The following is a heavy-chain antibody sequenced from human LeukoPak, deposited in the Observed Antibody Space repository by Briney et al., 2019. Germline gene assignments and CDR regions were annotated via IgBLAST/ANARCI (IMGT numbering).Heavy chain of an antibody. CDR3: AKVPLTRGWHFDY. CDR2: ISYDGSNK. J-gene: IGHJ4*02. V-gene: IGHV3-30*18. CDR1: GFTFSSYG. Sequence: GRSLRLSCAASGFTFSSYGMHWVRQAPGKGLEWVAVISYDGSNKYYADSVKGRFTISRDNSKNTLYLQMNSLRAEDTAVYYCAKVPLTRGWHFDYGAQGPRVTVSS. D-gene: IGHD6-19*01.